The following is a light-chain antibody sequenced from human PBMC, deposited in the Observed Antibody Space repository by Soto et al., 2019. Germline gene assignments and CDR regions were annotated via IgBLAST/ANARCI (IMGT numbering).Light chain of an antibody. CDR2: GAS. CDR1: QSINSG. J-gene: IGKJ2*01. V-gene: IGKV3-15*01. CDR3: QQGHNWPLT. Sequence: EIVMTQSPATLSLSPGERAALSCRASQSINSGLAWYQQKPGQAPRLLIYGASTRATGVPARFTGSESGSEFTLTISGLQSEDFAVYYCQQGHNWPLTFGQGTRLEI.